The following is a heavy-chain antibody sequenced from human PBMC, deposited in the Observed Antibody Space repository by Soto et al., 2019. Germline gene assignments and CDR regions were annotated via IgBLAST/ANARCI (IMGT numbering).Heavy chain of an antibody. V-gene: IGHV1-3*01. D-gene: IGHD3-10*01. Sequence: QVQLVQSGAEVKKPGASVKVSCKASGYTFTSYAMHWVRQAPGQRLEWMGWINAGNGNTKYSQKFQGRVTITRDTSASTAYMELSSLRSEDTAVYYCARNKEITMVRGVHFDYWGQGTLVTVSS. CDR2: INAGNGNT. J-gene: IGHJ4*02. CDR3: ARNKEITMVRGVHFDY. CDR1: GYTFTSYA.